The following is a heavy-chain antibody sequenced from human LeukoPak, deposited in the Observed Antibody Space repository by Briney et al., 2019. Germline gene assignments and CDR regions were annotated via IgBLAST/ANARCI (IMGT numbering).Heavy chain of an antibody. J-gene: IGHJ6*02. CDR3: AKNDGYRYGRNYGMDV. CDR2: ISGSGDGT. Sequence: GGSLRLSCAASGYTLSDHYMDWVRQAPGKGLEWVSIISGSGDGTYYADSVKGRFTISRDNSKNTLYLQMNSLRADDTAIYYCAKNDGYRYGRNYGMDVWGQGTTVTVSS. D-gene: IGHD5-18*01. CDR1: GYTLSDHY. V-gene: IGHV3-23*01.